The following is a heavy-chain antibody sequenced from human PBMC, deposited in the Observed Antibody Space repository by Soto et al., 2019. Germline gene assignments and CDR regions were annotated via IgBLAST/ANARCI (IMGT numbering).Heavy chain of an antibody. CDR3: ARDWGMVAAKLDYYYGMDV. D-gene: IGHD2-15*01. CDR1: GGTFSSYA. J-gene: IGHJ6*02. V-gene: IGHV1-69*01. CDR2: IIPIFGTA. Sequence: QVQLVQSGAEVKKPGSSVKVSCKASGGTFSSYAISWERQAPGQGLEWMGGIIPIFGTANYAQKFQGRVTITADESTSTAYMELSSLRSEDTAVYYGARDWGMVAAKLDYYYGMDVWGQGTTVTVSS.